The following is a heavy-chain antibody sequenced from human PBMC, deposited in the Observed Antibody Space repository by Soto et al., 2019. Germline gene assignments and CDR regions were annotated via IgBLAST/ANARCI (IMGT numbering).Heavy chain of an antibody. CDR3: ATMGTPATGLYYFDF. Sequence: PSETLSLTCTVSGGSISSGNYYWSWIRQPPGKGLEWIGFISYSGSAYYKQSLKSRVTISVDTSKNQFSLNLSFVTAADTAVYYCATMGTPATGLYYFDFWGQGTLVTVSS. CDR1: GGSISSGNYY. V-gene: IGHV4-30-4*01. CDR2: ISYSGSA. D-gene: IGHD2-15*01. J-gene: IGHJ4*02.